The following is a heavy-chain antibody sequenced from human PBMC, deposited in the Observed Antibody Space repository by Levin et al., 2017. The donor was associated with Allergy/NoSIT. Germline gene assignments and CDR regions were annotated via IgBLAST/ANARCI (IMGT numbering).Heavy chain of an antibody. CDR3: ARDWYHTFDY. Sequence: PSGGSLRLSCAASGFSFSSTWMNWVRLDPGKGLVWVAQITTDGSDTRYADSVKGRFTISRDNAKNTVYLQMNSLRVEDTAVYYCARDWYHTFDYWGRGTQVTVSS. CDR2: ITTDGSDT. D-gene: IGHD6-13*01. V-gene: IGHV3-74*01. J-gene: IGHJ4*02. CDR1: GFSFSSTW.